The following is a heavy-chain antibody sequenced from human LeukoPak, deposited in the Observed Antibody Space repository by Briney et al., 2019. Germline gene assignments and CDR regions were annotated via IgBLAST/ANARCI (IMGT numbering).Heavy chain of an antibody. CDR1: GGSFSGYY. CDR3: PRWVLYSSGRVFRH. Sequence: PSETLSLTCAVYGGSFSGYYWRGIRQPPGKGLEWVGEIYHSGSANYNPSLKSRVTISVDTSKNQFSLKLSYVSAADTAVYFFPRWVLYSSGRVFRHWGQGTLVTVSS. J-gene: IGHJ4*02. V-gene: IGHV4-34*01. CDR2: IYHSGSA. D-gene: IGHD6-25*01.